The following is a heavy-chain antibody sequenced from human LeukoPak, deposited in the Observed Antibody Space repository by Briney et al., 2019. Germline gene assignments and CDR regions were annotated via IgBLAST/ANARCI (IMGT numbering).Heavy chain of an antibody. Sequence: ASVKVSCKASGGTFSSYAISWVRQAPGQGLEWMGGIIPIFGTANYAQKFQGRVTITTDESTSTAYMELSSLRSEDTAVYYCASISSGWQGVDYWGQGTLVTVSS. J-gene: IGHJ4*02. CDR2: IIPIFGTA. CDR3: ASISSGWQGVDY. V-gene: IGHV1-69*05. D-gene: IGHD6-19*01. CDR1: GGTFSSYA.